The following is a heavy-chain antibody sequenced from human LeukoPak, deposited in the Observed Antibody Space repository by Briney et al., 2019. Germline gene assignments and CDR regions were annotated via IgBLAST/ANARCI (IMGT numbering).Heavy chain of an antibody. CDR1: GYTFTSYG. CDR3: ARGYCSSTSCYTGDY. V-gene: IGHV1-18*01. D-gene: IGHD2-2*02. J-gene: IGHJ4*02. Sequence: ASVKVSCKASGYTFTSYGISWVRQAPGQGLEWMGWISAYNGNTNYAQKLQGRVTMTTDTSASTAYMELRSLRSDDTAVYYCARGYCSSTSCYTGDYWGQGTLVTVSS. CDR2: ISAYNGNT.